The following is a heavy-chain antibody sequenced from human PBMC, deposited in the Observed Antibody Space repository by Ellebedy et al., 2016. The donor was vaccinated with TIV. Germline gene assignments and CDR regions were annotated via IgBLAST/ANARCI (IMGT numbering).Heavy chain of an antibody. CDR3: ARDKYYDILTGYYTHYYGMDV. CDR1: GFTFSSYW. CDR2: IKQDGSEK. D-gene: IGHD3-9*01. V-gene: IGHV3-7*01. Sequence: GGSLRLSCAASGFTFSSYWMSWVRQAPGKGLEWVAKIKQDGSEKYYVDSVKGRFTISRDNAKNSLYLQMSSLRAEDTAVYYCARDKYYDILTGYYTHYYGMDVWGQGTTVTVSS. J-gene: IGHJ6*02.